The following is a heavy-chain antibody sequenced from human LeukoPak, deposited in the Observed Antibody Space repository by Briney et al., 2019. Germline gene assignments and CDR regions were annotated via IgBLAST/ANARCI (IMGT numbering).Heavy chain of an antibody. Sequence: GGSLRLSCAASGFTFSSYGMHWVRQAPGKGLEWVAVISYDGSNKYYADSVKGRFTISRDHSKNTLYLQMNSLSAEDTAVYYCAKSRGVGATVHFDYWGQGTLVTVSS. J-gene: IGHJ4*02. D-gene: IGHD1-26*01. V-gene: IGHV3-30*18. CDR3: AKSRGVGATVHFDY. CDR1: GFTFSSYG. CDR2: ISYDGSNK.